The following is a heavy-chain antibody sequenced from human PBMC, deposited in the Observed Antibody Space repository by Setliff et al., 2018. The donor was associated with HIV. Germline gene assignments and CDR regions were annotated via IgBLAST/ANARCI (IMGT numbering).Heavy chain of an antibody. CDR1: GYAFTGYY. CDR2: INPNSGGT. J-gene: IGHJ5*02. V-gene: IGHV1-2*06. D-gene: IGHD3-10*01. Sequence: ASVKVSCKASGYAFTGYYIHWVRQAPGQGLEWMGRINPNSGGTNYAQKFQGRVTMTRDTSISTAYMELSSLRSEDTAVYYCARGGPLITMVRGVLRWFDPWGQGTLVTVSS. CDR3: ARGGPLITMVRGVLRWFDP.